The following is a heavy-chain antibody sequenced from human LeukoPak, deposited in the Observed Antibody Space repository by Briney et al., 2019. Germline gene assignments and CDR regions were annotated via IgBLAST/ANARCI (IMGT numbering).Heavy chain of an antibody. V-gene: IGHV3-23*01. J-gene: IGHJ4*02. D-gene: IGHD4-17*01. CDR3: ARLYGGYGDYYFDY. CDR1: GFTFSSYA. CDR2: ISGSGGTT. Sequence: GGSLRLSCASSGFTFSSYAMSWVRQAPGRGLDWVSAISGSGGTTYYADSVKGRFTISRDNSKNTLYLQMNSLRAEDSAVYYCARLYGGYGDYYFDYWGQGPLVTVSS.